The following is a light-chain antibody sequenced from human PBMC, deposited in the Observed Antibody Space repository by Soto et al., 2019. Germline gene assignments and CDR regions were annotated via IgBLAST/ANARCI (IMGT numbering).Light chain of an antibody. J-gene: IGKJ1*01. Sequence: DIQMTQSPSTLSASVGDRVTITSRASQSISSWLAWYQQKPGKAPKLLIYKASSLESGVPSRFSGSGSGTEFTLTISSLQPDDFATYYCQPYNSYSRTFGQGTKVEIK. CDR1: QSISSW. CDR2: KAS. CDR3: QPYNSYSRT. V-gene: IGKV1-5*03.